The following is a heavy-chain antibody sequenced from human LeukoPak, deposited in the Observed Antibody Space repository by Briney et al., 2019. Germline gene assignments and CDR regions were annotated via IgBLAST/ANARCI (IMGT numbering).Heavy chain of an antibody. CDR1: GFTFRNAW. Sequence: GGSLRLSCAASGFTFRNAWLSWARQAPGKGRKWVGRIKSKTDGGTTDYAAPVKGRFTISRDDSKNTLYLQMNSLKTEDTAVYYCTTGLRIQLWLLPFDYWGQGTLVTVSS. V-gene: IGHV3-15*01. J-gene: IGHJ4*02. CDR2: IKSKTDGGTT. D-gene: IGHD5-18*01. CDR3: TTGLRIQLWLLPFDY.